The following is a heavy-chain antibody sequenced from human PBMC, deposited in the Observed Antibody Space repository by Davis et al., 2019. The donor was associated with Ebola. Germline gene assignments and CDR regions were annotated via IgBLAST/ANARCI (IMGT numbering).Heavy chain of an antibody. CDR3: ARRVGGVDCSGGSCYQMGAFDI. J-gene: IGHJ3*02. Sequence: GESLKISCKGSGYSFTSYWIGWVRQMPGKGLEWMGIIYPGDSDTRYSPSFQGQVTISADNSISTAYLQWSSLKASDTAMYYCARRVGGVDCSGGSCYQMGAFDIWGQGTMVTVSS. CDR2: IYPGDSDT. D-gene: IGHD2-15*01. CDR1: GYSFTSYW. V-gene: IGHV5-51*01.